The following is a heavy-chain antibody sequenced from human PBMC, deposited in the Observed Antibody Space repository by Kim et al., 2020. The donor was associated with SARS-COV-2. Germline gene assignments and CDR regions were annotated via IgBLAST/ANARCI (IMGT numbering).Heavy chain of an antibody. CDR1: GFTFSSYA. D-gene: IGHD1-26*01. J-gene: IGHJ4*02. Sequence: GGSLRLSCAASGFTFSSYAMHWVRQAPGKGLEWVAVISYDGSNKYYADSVKGRFTISRDNSKNTLYLQMNSLRAEDTAVYYCARDLGRDGSWGFDYWGQGTLVTVSS. CDR3: ARDLGRDGSWGFDY. CDR2: ISYDGSNK. V-gene: IGHV3-30*04.